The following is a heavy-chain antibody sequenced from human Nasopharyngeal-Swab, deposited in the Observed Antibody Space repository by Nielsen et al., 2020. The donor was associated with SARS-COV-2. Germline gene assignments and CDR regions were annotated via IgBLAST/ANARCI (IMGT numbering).Heavy chain of an antibody. CDR3: ARRGRCSGSSCDMDV. Sequence: ASVKVSCKASGYTFNNYYIHWVRQAPGQGLEWMGMINPGSGGTTYAQKFQGRVTMTRDTSTSTVFKDLSSLRSEDTAVYYCARRGRCSGSSCDMDVWGQGTTVTVSS. V-gene: IGHV1-46*02. CDR1: GYTFNNYY. J-gene: IGHJ6*02. CDR2: INPGSGGT. D-gene: IGHD2-2*01.